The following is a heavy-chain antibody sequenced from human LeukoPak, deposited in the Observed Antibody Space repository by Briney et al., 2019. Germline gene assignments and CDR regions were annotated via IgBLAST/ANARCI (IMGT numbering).Heavy chain of an antibody. Sequence: ASVKVSCKASGGTFSSYAISWVRQAPGQGLEWMGRINPNSGGTNYAQKFQGRVTMTRDTSISTAYMELSRLRSDDTAVYYCARGSSSWDNWFDPWGQGTLVTVSS. D-gene: IGHD6-13*01. CDR2: INPNSGGT. CDR1: GGTFSSYA. J-gene: IGHJ5*02. CDR3: ARGSSSWDNWFDP. V-gene: IGHV1-2*06.